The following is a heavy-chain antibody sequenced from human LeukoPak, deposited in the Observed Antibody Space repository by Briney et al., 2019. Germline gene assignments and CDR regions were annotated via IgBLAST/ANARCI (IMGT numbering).Heavy chain of an antibody. CDR3: ARPDGPYYYMDV. V-gene: IGHV1-8*01. J-gene: IGHJ6*03. Sequence: ASVKVSCKASGYTFTSYDINWVRQATGQGLEWMGWMNPNSGNTVYAQKFEGRVTMTRNTSISTAYMELSSLRSEDTAVYYCARPDGPYYYMDVWGKATTVTVSS. CDR1: GYTFTSYD. D-gene: IGHD5-24*01. CDR2: MNPNSGNT.